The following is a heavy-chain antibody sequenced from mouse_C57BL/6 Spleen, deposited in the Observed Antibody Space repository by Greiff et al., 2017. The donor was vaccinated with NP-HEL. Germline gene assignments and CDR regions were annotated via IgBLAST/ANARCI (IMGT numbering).Heavy chain of an antibody. CDR2: IDPETGGT. CDR1: GYTFTDYE. V-gene: IGHV1-15*01. Sequence: QVHVKQSGAELVRPGASVTLSCKASGYTFTDYEMHWVKQTPVHGLEWIGAIDPETGGTAYNQKFKGKAILTADKSSSTAYMELRSLTSEDSAVYYCTPITTVAFMDYWGQGTSVTVSS. CDR3: TPITTVAFMDY. J-gene: IGHJ4*01. D-gene: IGHD1-1*01.